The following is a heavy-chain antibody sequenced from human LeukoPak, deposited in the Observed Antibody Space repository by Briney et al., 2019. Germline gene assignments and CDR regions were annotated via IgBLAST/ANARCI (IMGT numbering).Heavy chain of an antibody. J-gene: IGHJ6*03. CDR3: ARLLDYDSTYYYMDV. Sequence: GESLKISCETSGYNFLTFWIAWVRQMPGKGLEWMGVIYPGDSDTGYSPSFQGQVSISVDTSLSTAYLQWRSLRASDTAMYYCARLLDYDSTYYYMDVWGIGTSVIVS. D-gene: IGHD4-17*01. V-gene: IGHV5-51*01. CDR2: IYPGDSDT. CDR1: GYNFLTFW.